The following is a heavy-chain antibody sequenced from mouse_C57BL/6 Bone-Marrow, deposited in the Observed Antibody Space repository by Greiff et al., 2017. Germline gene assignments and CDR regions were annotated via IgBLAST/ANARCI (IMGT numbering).Heavy chain of an antibody. CDR3: ARHYYYGSRYFDY. CDR1: GYTFTDHT. Sequence: VQLQQSDAELVKPGASVKISCKVSGYTFTDHTIHWMKQRPEQGLEWIGYIYPRDGSTKYNEKFKGKATLTADKSTSTAYMQLNSLTSEDSAVYFCARHYYYGSRYFDYWGQGTTLTVSS. V-gene: IGHV1-78*01. CDR2: IYPRDGST. D-gene: IGHD1-1*01. J-gene: IGHJ2*01.